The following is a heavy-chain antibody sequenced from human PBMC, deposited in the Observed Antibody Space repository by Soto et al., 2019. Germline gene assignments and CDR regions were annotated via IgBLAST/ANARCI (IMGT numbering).Heavy chain of an antibody. J-gene: IGHJ4*02. V-gene: IGHV3-13*01. CDR2: IGTAGDT. D-gene: IGHD3-10*01. CDR3: ARVSNYYGSWSHSLDY. Sequence: GGSLRLSCAASGFTFSSYDMHWVRQATGKGLEWVSAIGTAGDTYYPGSVKGRFTISRENAKISLYLQMNSLRAGDTAVYYCARVSNYYGSWSHSLDYWGQGTLVTVSS. CDR1: GFTFSSYD.